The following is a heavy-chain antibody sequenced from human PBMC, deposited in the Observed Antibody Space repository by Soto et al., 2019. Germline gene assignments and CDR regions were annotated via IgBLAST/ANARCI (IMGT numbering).Heavy chain of an antibody. CDR3: VFARFGRFVGSFDS. CDR2: IYWDGDK. CDR1: GFSLSNHSAG. Sequence: QITLKESGPALVKPTQPLTLTCSYSGFSLSNHSAGVCWIRQSPGKALHWLALIYWDGDKRYRPSQQSRLTINKDTSEDQVVLTMTLVDPVDRAAYHCVFARFGRFVGSFDSWGQGTLVRVSA. J-gene: IGHJ5*01. D-gene: IGHD1-26*01. V-gene: IGHV2-5*02.